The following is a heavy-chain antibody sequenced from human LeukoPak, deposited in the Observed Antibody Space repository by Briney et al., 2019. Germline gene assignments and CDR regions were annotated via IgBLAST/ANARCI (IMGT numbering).Heavy chain of an antibody. J-gene: IGHJ4*02. V-gene: IGHV3-73*01. CDR2: IRSKANSYAT. CDR1: GFTFSGSA. D-gene: IGHD4-17*01. Sequence: GGSLRLSCAASGFTFSGSAMNWVRQASGKGLEWVGRIRSKANSYATAYAASVKGRFTISRDDSKNTAYLQMNSLKTEDTAVYYCTRHDYGQFDYWGQGTLVTVSS. CDR3: TRHDYGQFDY.